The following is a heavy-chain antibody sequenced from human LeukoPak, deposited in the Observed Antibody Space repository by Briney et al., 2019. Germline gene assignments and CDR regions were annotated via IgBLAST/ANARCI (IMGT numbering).Heavy chain of an antibody. CDR2: IYDSGST. CDR1: RGSIRSFH. V-gene: IGHV4-59*01. D-gene: IGHD1-26*01. CDR3: ARTYSGRSYYFDC. Sequence: PSETLSLTCTLSRGSIRSFHWSWIRQPPGKGLEHIGNIYDSGSTYYNPSLKSRVTISVDTSKNQFSLKLSSVTGADTAVYYCARTYSGRSYYFDCWGQGTLVTVSS. J-gene: IGHJ4*02.